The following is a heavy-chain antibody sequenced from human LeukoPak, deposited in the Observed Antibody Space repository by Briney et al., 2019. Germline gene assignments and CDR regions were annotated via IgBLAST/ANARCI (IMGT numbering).Heavy chain of an antibody. J-gene: IGHJ4*02. CDR2: IYYSGST. D-gene: IGHD6-13*01. Sequence: PSETLSLTCTVSGGSISSSSYYWGWIRQPPGKGLEWIGSIYYSGSTYYNPSLKSRVTISVDTSKNQFSLKLSSVTAADTAVYYCARDGGVAAAGTGDYWGQGTLVTVSS. V-gene: IGHV4-39*07. CDR3: ARDGGVAAAGTGDY. CDR1: GGSISSSSYY.